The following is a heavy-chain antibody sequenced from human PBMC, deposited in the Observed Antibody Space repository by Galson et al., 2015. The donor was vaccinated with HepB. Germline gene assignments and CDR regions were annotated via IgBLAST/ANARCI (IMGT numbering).Heavy chain of an antibody. CDR2: IIPIFGTA. J-gene: IGHJ2*01. D-gene: IGHD4-11*01. V-gene: IGHV1-69*06. CDR1: GGTFSSYA. Sequence: SVKVSCKASGGTFSSYAISWVRQAPGQGLEWMGGIIPIFGTANYAQKFQGRVTITADKSTSTAHMELSSLRSEDTAVYYCARDNSNYDRYFDLWGRGTLVTVSS. CDR3: ARDNSNYDRYFDL.